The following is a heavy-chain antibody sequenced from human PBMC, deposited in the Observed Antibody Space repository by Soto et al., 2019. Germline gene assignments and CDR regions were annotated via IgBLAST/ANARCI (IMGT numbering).Heavy chain of an antibody. CDR3: AKADHIAAAGTLDY. Sequence: GGSLRLSCAASGFIFSTYAMTWVRQSPGKGLEWVSSISGSGGTTYYADSVKGRFTISRDRSKNTLYLQMNILRVDDTALYYCAKADHIAAAGTLDYWGQGTLVTVSS. D-gene: IGHD6-13*01. J-gene: IGHJ4*02. V-gene: IGHV3-23*01. CDR1: GFIFSTYA. CDR2: ISGSGGTT.